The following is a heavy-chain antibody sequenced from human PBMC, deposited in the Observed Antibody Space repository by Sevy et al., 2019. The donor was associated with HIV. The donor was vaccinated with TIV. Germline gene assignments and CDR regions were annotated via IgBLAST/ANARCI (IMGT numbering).Heavy chain of an antibody. D-gene: IGHD5-12*01. CDR3: AKVDGYEGPPGPDTVDY. J-gene: IGHJ4*02. CDR1: GFTFSNYG. V-gene: IGHV3-30*18. Sequence: GGSLRLSCAASGFTFSNYGMHWVRQAPGKGPEWVAVISSDGSDKYYGDSVKGRFNISRDNSKNTVFLQMNSLRTEDTAVYYCAKVDGYEGPPGPDTVDYWGQGTLVTVSS. CDR2: ISSDGSDK.